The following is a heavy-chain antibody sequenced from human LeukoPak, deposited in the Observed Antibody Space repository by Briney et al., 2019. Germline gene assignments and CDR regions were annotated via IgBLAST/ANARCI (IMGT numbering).Heavy chain of an antibody. CDR2: IYTRGST. V-gene: IGHV4-4*07. J-gene: IGHJ3*02. CDR3: ARGRYCSADICSGGDAFDI. CDR1: GGSINNYY. D-gene: IGHD2-15*01. Sequence: TPSETLSLTCTVSGGSINNYYWSWIRQPAGKGLEWIGRIYTRGSTNYNPSLKSRVTMSVDTSKNQFSLKLSSVTAADTAVYYCARGRYCSADICSGGDAFDIWGQGTMVSVSS.